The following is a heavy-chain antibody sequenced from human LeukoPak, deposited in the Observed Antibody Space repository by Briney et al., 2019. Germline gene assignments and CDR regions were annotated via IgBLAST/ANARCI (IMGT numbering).Heavy chain of an antibody. CDR1: GFTFSSYG. CDR2: ISYDGSNK. Sequence: GGSLRLSCAASGFTFSSYGMHWVRQAPGKGLEWVAVISYDGSNKYYADSVKGRFTISRDNSKNTLYLRMNSLRAEDTAVYYCARDLVDTVAGFFDYWGQGTLVTVSS. CDR3: ARDLVDTVAGFFDY. D-gene: IGHD6-19*01. V-gene: IGHV3-30*03. J-gene: IGHJ4*02.